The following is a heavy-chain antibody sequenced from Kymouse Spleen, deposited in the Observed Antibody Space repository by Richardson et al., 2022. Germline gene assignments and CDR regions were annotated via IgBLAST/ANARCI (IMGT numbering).Heavy chain of an antibody. V-gene: IGHV3-33*01. J-gene: IGHJ6*02. D-gene: IGHD6-13*01. CDR3: ARDLYSSSPHYYYGMDV. Sequence: QVQLVESGGGVVQPGRSLRLSCAASGFTFSSYGMHWVRQAPGKGLEWVAVIWYDGSNKYYADSVKGRFTISRDNSKNTLYLQMNSLRAEDTAVYYCARDLYSSSPHYYYGMDVWGQGTTVTVSS. CDR2: IWYDGSNK. CDR1: GFTFSSYG.